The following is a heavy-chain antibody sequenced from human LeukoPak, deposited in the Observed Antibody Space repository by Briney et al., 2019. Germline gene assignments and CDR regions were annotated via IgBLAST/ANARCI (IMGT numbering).Heavy chain of an antibody. Sequence: GGSLRLSCAASGFTFSSYAMSWVRQAPGQWLEWVSVISGSGYTTHYADSVKGRFTFSRDNSKNTLYLQMNSLRAEDTAVYYCATDYYDSSGDYTVDYWGQGTLVTVSS. CDR2: ISGSGYTT. CDR1: GFTFSSYA. D-gene: IGHD3-22*01. CDR3: ATDYYDSSGDYTVDY. V-gene: IGHV3-23*01. J-gene: IGHJ4*02.